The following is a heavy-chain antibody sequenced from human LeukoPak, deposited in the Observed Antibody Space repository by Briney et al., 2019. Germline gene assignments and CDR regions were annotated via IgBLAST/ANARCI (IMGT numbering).Heavy chain of an antibody. CDR3: AGGNGSPDY. D-gene: IGHD1-26*01. V-gene: IGHV3-48*01. Sequence: GGSLRLSCAASGFTFRSYSMNWVRQVPGQGLEWVSYISSSSSTIYYADSVKGRFTISRDNAKNSLYLQMNSLGAEDTAVYYCAGGNGSPDYWGQGTLVTVSS. CDR1: GFTFRSYS. J-gene: IGHJ4*02. CDR2: ISSSSSTI.